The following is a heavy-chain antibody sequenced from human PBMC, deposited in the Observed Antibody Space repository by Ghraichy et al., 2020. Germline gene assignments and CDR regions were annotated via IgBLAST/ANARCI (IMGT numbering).Heavy chain of an antibody. CDR1: GSTFTTHG. CDR2: ISAYNGNT. Sequence: ASVKVSCKASGSTFTTHGISWVRQAPGQGLEWMGWISAYNGNTNYAQKLQGRVTMTTDTSTSTAYMELRSLRSDDTAVYYCARDLPPILTGTTLYYYYGMDVWGQGTTVTVAS. V-gene: IGHV1-18*01. CDR3: ARDLPPILTGTTLYYYYGMDV. D-gene: IGHD1-7*01. J-gene: IGHJ6*02.